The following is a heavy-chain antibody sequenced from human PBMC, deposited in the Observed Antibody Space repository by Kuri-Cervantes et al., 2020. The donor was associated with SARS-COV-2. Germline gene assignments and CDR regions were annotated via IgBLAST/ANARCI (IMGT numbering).Heavy chain of an antibody. CDR2: IYYSGST. CDR1: GGSISSSSYY. Sequence: SETLSLTCTVSGGSISSSSYYWGWIRQPPGKGLEWIGSIYYSGSTYYNPPLKSRVTISVDTSKNQFSLKLSSVTAADTAVYYCARANYYYDSSGWGCYFDYWGQGTLVTVSS. V-gene: IGHV4-39*07. CDR3: ARANYYYDSSGWGCYFDY. D-gene: IGHD3-22*01. J-gene: IGHJ4*02.